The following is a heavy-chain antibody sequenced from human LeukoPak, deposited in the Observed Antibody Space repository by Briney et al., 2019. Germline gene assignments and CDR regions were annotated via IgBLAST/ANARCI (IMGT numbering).Heavy chain of an antibody. CDR1: GFTFSDSW. J-gene: IGHJ4*02. V-gene: IGHV3-7*01. CDR2: IKQDGSEK. CDR3: ARVRANWYEDY. Sequence: PGGSLRLSCAASGFTFSDSWMSWVRQAPGKGPQWVANIKQDGSEKYYVDSVKGRFTISRDNAKNSLYLQMNSLRAEDTAVYYCARVRANWYEDYWGQGTLVTVSS. D-gene: IGHD6-13*01.